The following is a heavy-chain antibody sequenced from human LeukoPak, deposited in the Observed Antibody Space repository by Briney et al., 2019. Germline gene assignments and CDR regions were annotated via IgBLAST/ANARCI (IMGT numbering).Heavy chain of an antibody. D-gene: IGHD6-25*01. CDR2: MNIDGTIT. CDR1: GFTFSTSW. CDR3: VRGGFPAGGDV. J-gene: IGHJ4*02. V-gene: IGHV3-74*01. Sequence: GGSLRLSCAASGFTFSTSWMHWVRQAPGKGLVWVSRMNIDGTITTYADSVKGRFAVSRDNAKNTVSLQMNSLRVEDTAVYFCVRGGFPAGGDVWGPGTLVSVSS.